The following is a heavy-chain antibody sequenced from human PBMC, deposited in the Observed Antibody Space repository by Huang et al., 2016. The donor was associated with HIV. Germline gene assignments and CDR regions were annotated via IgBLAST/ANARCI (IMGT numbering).Heavy chain of an antibody. D-gene: IGHD3-3*01. CDR3: VRAKEKGYDFWSGYRY. CDR1: GFIFCDDW. CDR2: IESDGSST. V-gene: IGHV3-74*02. J-gene: IGHJ4*01. Sequence: EVELAESGGGSVRPGQSLRLSCVGSGFIFCDDWMNWVRQIPGKGLMWVARIESDGSSTSYADSVKGRFTIYRDNAKNTVYLQMSSLRVDDTAVYYCVRAKEKGYDFWSGYRYWGQGVQVTVSS.